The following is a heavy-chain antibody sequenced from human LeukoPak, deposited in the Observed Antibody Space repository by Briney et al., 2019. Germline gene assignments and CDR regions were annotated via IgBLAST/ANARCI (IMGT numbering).Heavy chain of an antibody. D-gene: IGHD3-3*01. CDR2: IYYSGST. CDR3: ARGTYTIFDSNWFDP. CDR1: GGSISSSSYY. Sequence: SETLSLTCTVSGGSISSSSYYWGWIRQPPGKGLEWIGSIYYSGSTYYNPSLKSRVTISVDTSKNQFSLKLSSVTAADTAVYYCARGTYTIFDSNWFDPWGQGTLVTVSS. J-gene: IGHJ5*02. V-gene: IGHV4-39*07.